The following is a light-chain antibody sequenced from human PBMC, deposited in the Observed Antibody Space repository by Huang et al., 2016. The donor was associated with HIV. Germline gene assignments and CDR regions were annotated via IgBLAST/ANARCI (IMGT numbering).Light chain of an antibody. CDR1: QGIGNS. Sequence: DIQMTQSPSSLSASVGDRFTITCRASQGIGNSLAWYQQKPEKAPRLLLYATSTLESGVPSRFSGSGSGTHYTLTINTLQPEDIASYYCQQYHSLPWTFGQGTKVEIK. J-gene: IGKJ1*01. CDR3: QQYHSLPWT. V-gene: IGKV1-NL1*01. CDR2: ATS.